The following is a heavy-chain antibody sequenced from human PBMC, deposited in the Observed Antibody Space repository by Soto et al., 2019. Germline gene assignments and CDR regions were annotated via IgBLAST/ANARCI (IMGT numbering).Heavy chain of an antibody. CDR3: ASPNYYGSGRSPNWFDP. CDR2: IIPIFGTA. V-gene: IGHV1-69*13. D-gene: IGHD3-10*01. CDR1: GGTFSSYA. J-gene: IGHJ5*02. Sequence: GASVKVSCKASGGTFSSYAISWVRQAPGQGLEWMGGIIPIFGTANYAQKFQGRVTITADESTSTAYMELSSLRSEDTAVYYCASPNYYGSGRSPNWFDPWGQGTLVSVSS.